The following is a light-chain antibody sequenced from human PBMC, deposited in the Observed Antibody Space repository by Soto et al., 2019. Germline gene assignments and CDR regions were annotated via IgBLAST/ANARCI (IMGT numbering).Light chain of an antibody. Sequence: QSALTQPPSASGSPGQSVTISCTGTSSDIGGYNSVSWYQQHPGKAPRLMIYEVNKRPSGVPDRFSGSKSGYTASLTVSGLQTEDEANYYCCSYAGRATYVFGGGTKLTVL. CDR3: CSYAGRATYV. V-gene: IGLV2-8*01. CDR2: EVN. CDR1: SSDIGGYNS. J-gene: IGLJ2*01.